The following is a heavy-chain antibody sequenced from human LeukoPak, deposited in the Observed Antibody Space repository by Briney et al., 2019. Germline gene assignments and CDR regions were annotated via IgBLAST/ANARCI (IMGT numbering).Heavy chain of an antibody. J-gene: IGHJ4*02. Sequence: GGSLRLSCAASGFTFSNYAMSWVRQAPGKGLEWVSGISGSGGSTYYADSVKGRFTISRDNSKNTLYLQMNSLRVEDAAVYYCARDSDGYNFWGQGTLVTVSS. V-gene: IGHV3-23*01. CDR3: ARDSDGYNF. CDR2: ISGSGGST. D-gene: IGHD5-24*01. CDR1: GFTFSNYA.